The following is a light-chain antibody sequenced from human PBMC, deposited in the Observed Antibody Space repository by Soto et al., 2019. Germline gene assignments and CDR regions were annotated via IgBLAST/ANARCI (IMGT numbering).Light chain of an antibody. CDR1: QSVSSN. Sequence: EIVMTQSPATLSVSSGERATLSCRASQSVSSNLAWYQQKPGQAPRLLIYGASTRATGIPARFSGSGSGTEFTLTISSLQSEDFAVYYCQQYNNWPPANTFGQGTKLEIK. V-gene: IGKV3-15*01. CDR2: GAS. J-gene: IGKJ2*01. CDR3: QQYNNWPPANT.